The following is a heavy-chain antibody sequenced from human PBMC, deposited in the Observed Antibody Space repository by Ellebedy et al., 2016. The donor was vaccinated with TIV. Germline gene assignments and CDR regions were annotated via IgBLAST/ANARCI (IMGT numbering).Heavy chain of an antibody. D-gene: IGHD3-9*01. Sequence: ASVKVSCKASGYTFTSYGISWVRQAPGQGLEWMGWISAYNGNTNYAQKLQGRVTMTTDTSTSTAYMELRSLRSDDTAVYYCARGRRRWHFDWLLDFDYWGQGTLVTVSS. V-gene: IGHV1-18*01. J-gene: IGHJ4*02. CDR3: ARGRRRWHFDWLLDFDY. CDR2: ISAYNGNT. CDR1: GYTFTSYG.